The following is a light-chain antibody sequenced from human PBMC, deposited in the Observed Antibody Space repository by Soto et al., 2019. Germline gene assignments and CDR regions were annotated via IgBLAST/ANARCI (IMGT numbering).Light chain of an antibody. J-gene: IGKJ4*01. CDR1: QSVSSSY. CDR2: GAS. Sequence: EIVLTQSPGTLSLSPGERATLSCRASQSVSSSYLAWYQQKPGQAPRLLIYGASSRATGIPDRFSGSGSGTDFTLTISRLEPEDFAVYYCQQYSTWPPALTFGGGTKVEIK. V-gene: IGKV3-20*01. CDR3: QQYSTWPPALT.